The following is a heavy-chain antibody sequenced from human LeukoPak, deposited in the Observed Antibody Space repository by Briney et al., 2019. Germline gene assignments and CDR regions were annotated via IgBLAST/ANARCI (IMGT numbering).Heavy chain of an antibody. J-gene: IGHJ4*02. Sequence: GGSLRLSCAASGFTFSDYYMSWIRQAPGKGLEWVSYISSSGSTISYADSVKGRFTISRDNAKNSLYLQMNSLRAEDTAVYYCARDIVATIFPPYWGQGTLVTVSS. V-gene: IGHV3-11*01. CDR3: ARDIVATIFPPY. CDR1: GFTFSDYY. CDR2: ISSSGSTI. D-gene: IGHD5-12*01.